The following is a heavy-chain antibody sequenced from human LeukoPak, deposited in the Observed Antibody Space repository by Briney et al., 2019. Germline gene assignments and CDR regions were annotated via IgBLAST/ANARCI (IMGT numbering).Heavy chain of an antibody. D-gene: IGHD6-13*01. V-gene: IGHV3-23*01. CDR3: AKDGPYSSSWYVDY. J-gene: IGHJ4*02. CDR2: ISGSGGST. Sequence: GGSLRLSCAASGFTFSSYAMSWVRQAPGKGLEWVSAISGSGGSTYYADSVKGRFTISRDNSKNTLYLQMNSLRAEGTAVYYCAKDGPYSSSWYVDYWGQGTLVTVSS. CDR1: GFTFSSYA.